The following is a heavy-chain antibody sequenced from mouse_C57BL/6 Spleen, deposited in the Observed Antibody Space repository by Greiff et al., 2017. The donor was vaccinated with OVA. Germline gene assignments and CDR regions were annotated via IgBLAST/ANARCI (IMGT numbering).Heavy chain of an antibody. CDR2: INYDGSST. CDR1: GFTFSDYY. CDR3: ARGGKVTTFTAFDV. V-gene: IGHV5-16*01. Sequence: EVMLVESEGGLVQPGSSMKLSCTASGFTFSDYYMAWVRQVPEKGLEWVANINYDGSSTYYLDSLKSRFIISRDNAKNILYLQMSSLKSEDTATYYCARGGKVTTFTAFDVWGTGTTVTVSS. J-gene: IGHJ1*03. D-gene: IGHD2-2*01.